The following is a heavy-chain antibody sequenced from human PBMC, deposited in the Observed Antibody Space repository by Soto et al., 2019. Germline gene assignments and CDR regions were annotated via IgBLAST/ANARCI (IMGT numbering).Heavy chain of an antibody. CDR3: ASDQPDYGSGGQSPTYYFDY. J-gene: IGHJ4*02. Sequence: GGSLRLSCAASGFTFSSYAMHWVRQAPGKGLEWVAVISYDGSNKYYADSVKGRFTISRDNSKNTLYLQMNSLRAEDTAVYYCASDQPDYGSGGQSPTYYFDYWGQGTLVTVSS. V-gene: IGHV3-30-3*01. CDR1: GFTFSSYA. CDR2: ISYDGSNK. D-gene: IGHD3-10*01.